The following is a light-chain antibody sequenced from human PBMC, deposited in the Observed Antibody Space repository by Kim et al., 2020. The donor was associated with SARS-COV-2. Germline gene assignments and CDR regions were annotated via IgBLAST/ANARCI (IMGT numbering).Light chain of an antibody. J-gene: IGLJ3*02. CDR1: SGRIASNY. CDR3: QSYDSSNLWV. Sequence: KTVTISRTRSSGRIASNYVQWYQQRPVRAPTTVIYEDNHRPAGVPDRFSGSIDSSSNSASLTISGLRTEDEADYYCQSYDSSNLWVFGGGTQLTVL. V-gene: IGLV6-57*03. CDR2: EDN.